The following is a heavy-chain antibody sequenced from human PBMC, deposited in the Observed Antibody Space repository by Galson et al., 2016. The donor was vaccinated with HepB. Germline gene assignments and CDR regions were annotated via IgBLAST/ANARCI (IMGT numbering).Heavy chain of an antibody. J-gene: IGHJ5*02. D-gene: IGHD6-13*01. V-gene: IGHV4-39*07. CDR1: GGSISSSNYY. CDR2: IYYSGST. CDR3: ARGGYSNSWYNTRRGWFDP. Sequence: ETLSLTCTVSGGSISSSNYYWGWIRQPPGKGLEWIGSIYYSGSTYYNPSLKSRVTISVDTSKNQFYLKLSSVTAADTAVYYCARGGYSNSWYNTRRGWFDPWGQGTLVTVSS.